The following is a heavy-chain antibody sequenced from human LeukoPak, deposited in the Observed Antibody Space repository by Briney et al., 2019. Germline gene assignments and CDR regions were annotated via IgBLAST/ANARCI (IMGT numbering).Heavy chain of an antibody. CDR2: IYHSGST. D-gene: IGHD4-17*01. Sequence: PSETLSLTCAVSAGSINSVGYSWTWIRQPPGKGLEWIEYIYHSGSTYYNPSVKSRVTISVDRSKNQFSLKLSSATAADTAVYYCARGATVTTLDPWGQGPLVTVSS. J-gene: IGHJ5*02. V-gene: IGHV4-30-2*01. CDR1: AGSINSVGYS. CDR3: ARGATVTTLDP.